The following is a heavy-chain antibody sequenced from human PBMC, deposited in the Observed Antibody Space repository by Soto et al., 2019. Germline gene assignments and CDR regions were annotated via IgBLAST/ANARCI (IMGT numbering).Heavy chain of an antibody. J-gene: IGHJ4*02. CDR3: ALNKRGVRGALYY. D-gene: IGHD3-10*01. CDR1: GGSFSGYY. Sequence: SETLSLTCAVYGGSFSGYYWSWIRQPPGKGLEWIGEINHSGSTNYNPSLKSRVTISVDTSKNQFSLKLSSVTAADTAVYYCALNKRGVRGALYYWGQGTLVTVSS. V-gene: IGHV4-34*01. CDR2: INHSGST.